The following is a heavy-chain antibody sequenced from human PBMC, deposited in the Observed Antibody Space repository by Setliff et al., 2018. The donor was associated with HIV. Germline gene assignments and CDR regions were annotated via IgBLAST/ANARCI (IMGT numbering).Heavy chain of an antibody. V-gene: IGHV1-2*02. J-gene: IGHJ3*02. CDR2: INSNSGVT. CDR3: ARSNSIKGYSYGPDAFDI. CDR1: GYTFTGYY. Sequence: GASVKVSCKASGYTFTGYYVHWVRQAPGQGLEWMGWINSNSGVTSYAQNFQGRVTLTRDTSIGTAYMDLSRLGSDDTAVYYCARSNSIKGYSYGPDAFDIWGQGTMVTVSS. D-gene: IGHD5-18*01.